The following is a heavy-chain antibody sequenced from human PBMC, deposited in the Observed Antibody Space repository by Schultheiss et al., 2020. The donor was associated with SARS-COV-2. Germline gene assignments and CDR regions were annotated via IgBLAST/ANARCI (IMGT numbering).Heavy chain of an antibody. J-gene: IGHJ3*02. V-gene: IGHV3-53*01. CDR1: GFTVSSNY. D-gene: IGHD3-16*02. CDR3: ARVITFGGVITPYDAFDI. Sequence: GGSLRLSCAASGFTVSSNYMSWVRQAPGKVLEWVSVIYSGGSTYYADSVKGRFTISRDNSKNTLYLQMNSLRAEDTAVYYCARVITFGGVITPYDAFDIWGQGTMVTVSS. CDR2: IYSGGST.